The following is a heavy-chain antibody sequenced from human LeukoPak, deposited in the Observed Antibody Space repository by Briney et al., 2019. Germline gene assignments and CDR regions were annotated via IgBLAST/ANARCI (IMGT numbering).Heavy chain of an antibody. V-gene: IGHV3-7*01. Sequence: QPGGSLRLSCAASGFTFSSYWMTWIRQAPGKGLEWVANIKQDGSEKYYVDSVKGRFTISRDNAKNSLYLQMNSLRAEDTAVYYCARDTGGGYSCYDCWGQGALVTVSS. J-gene: IGHJ4*02. CDR2: IKQDGSEK. CDR3: ARDTGGGYSCYDC. CDR1: GFTFSSYW. D-gene: IGHD5-18*01.